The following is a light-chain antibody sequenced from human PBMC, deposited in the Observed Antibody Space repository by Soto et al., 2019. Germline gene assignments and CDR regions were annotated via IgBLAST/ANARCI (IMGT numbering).Light chain of an antibody. J-gene: IGLJ2*01. Sequence: QSVLTQPPSVSGAPGQRVTISCNGSSSNIGAGYDVHWYQQLPGTAPKLLIYGNTNRPSGVPDRFSGSRSATSASLAITGLQAEDEADYYCQSYDSSLSGYVIFGGGTKLTVL. CDR2: GNT. V-gene: IGLV1-40*01. CDR1: SSNIGAGYD. CDR3: QSYDSSLSGYVI.